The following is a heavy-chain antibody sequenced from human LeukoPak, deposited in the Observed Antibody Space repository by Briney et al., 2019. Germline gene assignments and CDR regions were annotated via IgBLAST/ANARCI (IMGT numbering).Heavy chain of an antibody. CDR2: ISYDGSNK. V-gene: IGHV3-30*18. CDR3: AKDELEHNQLPYYYMDV. D-gene: IGHD1-26*01. J-gene: IGHJ6*03. CDR1: GFTFSSYG. Sequence: PGGSLRLSCAASGFTFSSYGMHWVRQAPGKGLEWVAVISYDGSNKYYADSVKGRFTISRDNSKNTLYLQMNSLRAEDTAVYYCAKDELEHNQLPYYYMDVWGKGTTVTVSS.